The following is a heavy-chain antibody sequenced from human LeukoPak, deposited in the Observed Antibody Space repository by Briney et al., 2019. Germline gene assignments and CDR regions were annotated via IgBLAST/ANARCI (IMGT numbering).Heavy chain of an antibody. CDR2: IYPGDSET. D-gene: IGHD6-19*01. V-gene: IGHV5-51*01. J-gene: IGHJ4*02. CDR1: GYSFTSYS. CDR3: ARHDPIIAVAAHKAFDY. Sequence: GASLKISCKGSGYSFTSYSIGWVRQMPRKALDWIGIIYPGDSETRYSPSFQGQVTISADKSISTAYLQWSSLKASDTAMYYCARHDPIIAVAAHKAFDYWGQGTLVTVSS.